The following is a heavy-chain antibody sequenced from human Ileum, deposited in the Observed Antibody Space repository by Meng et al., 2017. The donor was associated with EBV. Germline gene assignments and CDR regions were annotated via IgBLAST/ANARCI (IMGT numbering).Heavy chain of an antibody. Sequence: PLRESCPVLAMPLATLSSTCTFCGCSLSSYFWSCIRQRPGKGLEWIGYIYYSGSTNYNPSIKSRVTISVDTSKNQFSPNLSSVTAADTAVYYCARGGWSLDYWGQGTLVTVSS. CDR2: IYYSGST. V-gene: IGHV4-59*08. CDR3: ARGGWSLDY. CDR1: GCSLSSYF. D-gene: IGHD2-15*01. J-gene: IGHJ4*02.